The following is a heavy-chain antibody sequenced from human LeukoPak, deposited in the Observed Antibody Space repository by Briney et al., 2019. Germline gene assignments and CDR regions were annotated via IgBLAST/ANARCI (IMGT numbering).Heavy chain of an antibody. CDR1: GCSISSFY. J-gene: IGHJ4*02. Sequence: CGTLSPTVPVSGCSISSFYWSGIPPPPGKALEWIGYVYYSGSTNYNPSLKIRVTISVDTSKNQFSLRLSSVTAADTAVYYCARWRSGFDSWGQGTLVTVSS. CDR3: ARWRSGFDS. CDR2: VYYSGST. V-gene: IGHV4-59*01.